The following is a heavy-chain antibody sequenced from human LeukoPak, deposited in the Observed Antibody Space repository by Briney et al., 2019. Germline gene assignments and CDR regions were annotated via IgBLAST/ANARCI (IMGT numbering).Heavy chain of an antibody. CDR1: GYSFTSNW. J-gene: IGHJ4*02. CDR2: IYPSDSDT. D-gene: IGHD4-23*01. Sequence: GESLKISCKGSGYSFTSNWIGWVRQMPGKGLEWMGVIYPSDSDTRYSPSFQGQVTISADKSISTAYLQWRSLKVSDSAMYYCARLTAVVTFDYWGQGNLVTVSS. V-gene: IGHV5-51*01. CDR3: ARLTAVVTFDY.